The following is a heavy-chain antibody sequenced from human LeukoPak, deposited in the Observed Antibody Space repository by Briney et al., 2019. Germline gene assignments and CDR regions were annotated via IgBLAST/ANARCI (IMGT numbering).Heavy chain of an antibody. Sequence: SETLSLTCTVSGGSTSSSSYYWGWIRQPPGKGLEWIGSIYYSGSTYYKASLKSRVTISVDTSKNQFSLKQSSVTAADTAVYYCARHSHGSGYRYSDYWGQGTLVTVSS. D-gene: IGHD3-22*01. CDR2: IYYSGST. J-gene: IGHJ4*02. CDR1: GGSTSSSSYY. V-gene: IGHV4-39*01. CDR3: ARHSHGSGYRYSDY.